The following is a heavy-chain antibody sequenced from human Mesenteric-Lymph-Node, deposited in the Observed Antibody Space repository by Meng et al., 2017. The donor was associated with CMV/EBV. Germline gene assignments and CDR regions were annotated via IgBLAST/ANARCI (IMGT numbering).Heavy chain of an antibody. Sequence: GSLRLSCTVSGASINSYYWTWIRQPPGKGLEWIGCIYYSGYSNYNPSLESRVTMSLDTSKNQFSLKLTSVTAADTAVYYCARAQGVAVTDYWGQGTLVTVSS. J-gene: IGHJ4*02. V-gene: IGHV4-59*01. CDR1: GASINSYY. D-gene: IGHD6-19*01. CDR3: ARAQGVAVTDY. CDR2: IYYSGYS.